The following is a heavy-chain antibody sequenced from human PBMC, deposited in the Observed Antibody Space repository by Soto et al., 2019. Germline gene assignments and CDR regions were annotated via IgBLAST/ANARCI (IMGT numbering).Heavy chain of an antibody. CDR3: ARDPGKDEAMDP. Sequence: QVQLVESGGGVVQPGTSLRLSCVASGFIFKKYGMQWVRQAPGKGLEWVTVIWHDGKNYDYADSVRGRFTVSRDNRKNTVYLQMNSLRAEDTAVYYCARDPGKDEAMDPWGQGTLVSVSS. CDR1: GFIFKKYG. CDR2: IWHDGKNY. J-gene: IGHJ5*02. V-gene: IGHV3-33*01.